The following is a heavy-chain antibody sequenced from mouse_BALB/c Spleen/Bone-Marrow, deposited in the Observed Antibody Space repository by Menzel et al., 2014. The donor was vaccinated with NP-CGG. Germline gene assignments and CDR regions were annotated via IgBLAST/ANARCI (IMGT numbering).Heavy chain of an antibody. Sequence: EVQGVESGGGLVKPGGSLKLSCAASGFTFSSYAMSWVRQTPEKRLEWVASISSGGSTYYPDGVKGRFTISRDNARNILYLQMSSLRSEDTAMYYCARGREVRRGAWFAYWGQGTLVTVSA. CDR3: ARGREVRRGAWFAY. CDR2: ISSGGST. D-gene: IGHD2-14*01. V-gene: IGHV5-6-5*01. J-gene: IGHJ3*01. CDR1: GFTFSSYA.